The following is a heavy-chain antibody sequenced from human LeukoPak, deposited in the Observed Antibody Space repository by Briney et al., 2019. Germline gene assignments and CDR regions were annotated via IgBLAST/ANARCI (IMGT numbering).Heavy chain of an antibody. J-gene: IGHJ4*02. Sequence: GGSLRLSCAASGFTFSSYAMHWVRQAPGKGLEWVAVISYDGSNKYYADSVKGRFTISRDNSKNTLYLQTNSLRAEDTAVYYCARDSAVAGTGDYWGQGTLVTVSS. D-gene: IGHD6-19*01. V-gene: IGHV3-30-3*01. CDR3: ARDSAVAGTGDY. CDR1: GFTFSSYA. CDR2: ISYDGSNK.